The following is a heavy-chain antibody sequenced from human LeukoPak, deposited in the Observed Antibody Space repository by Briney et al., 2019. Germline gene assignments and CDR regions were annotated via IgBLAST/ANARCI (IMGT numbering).Heavy chain of an antibody. J-gene: IGHJ4*02. CDR1: GFTFTNAW. V-gene: IGHV3-15*01. Sequence: GGSLRLSCVASGFTFTNAWMSWVRQVPGKGLEWVGRIKSQTDGGTTGYAAPVTGRFTISRDDSKNTLYLQMNSLRTEDTAVYYCTTLTMIVVHDDYRGQGTLVTVSS. CDR3: TTLTMIVVHDDY. CDR2: IKSQTDGGTT. D-gene: IGHD3-22*01.